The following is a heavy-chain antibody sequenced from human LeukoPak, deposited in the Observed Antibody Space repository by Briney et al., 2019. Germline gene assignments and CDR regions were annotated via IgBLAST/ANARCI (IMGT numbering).Heavy chain of an antibody. V-gene: IGHV3-49*04. J-gene: IGHJ4*02. CDR1: GFTFSSYE. D-gene: IGHD3-10*01. CDR2: TKNKTNRGTT. Sequence: PGGSLRLSCAASGFTFSSYEMNWVRQAPGKGLEWVGFTKNKTNRGTTEYAASVKGRSTISRDDSKSIAYLQMNSLKTEDTAVYPPGSCFRLEPEPFDYWGQGTLVTVSS. CDR3: GSCFRLEPEPFDY.